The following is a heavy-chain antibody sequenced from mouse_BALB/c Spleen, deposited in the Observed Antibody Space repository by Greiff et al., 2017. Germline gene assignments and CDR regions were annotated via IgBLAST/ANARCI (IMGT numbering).Heavy chain of an antibody. CDR3: ARSSDAMDY. CDR1: GYAFTNYL. J-gene: IGHJ4*01. D-gene: IGHD1-3*01. V-gene: IGHV1-54*01. Sequence: QVHVKQSGAELVRPGTSVKVSCKASGYAFTNYLIEWVKQRPGQGLEWIGVINPGSGGTNYNEKFKGKATLTADKSSSTAYMQLSSLTSDDSAVYFCARSSDAMDYWGQGTSVTVSS. CDR2: INPGSGGT.